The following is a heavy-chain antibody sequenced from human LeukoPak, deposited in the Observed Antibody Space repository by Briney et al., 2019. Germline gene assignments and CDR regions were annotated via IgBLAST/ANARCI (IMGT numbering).Heavy chain of an antibody. CDR2: ISYDGSNK. CDR3: ARDGITMIVVAMGAFDI. CDR1: GFTFSSYA. Sequence: PGGSLRLSCAASGFTFSSYAMHWVRQAPGKGLEWVAVISYDGSNKYYADSVKGRFTISRDNSKNTLYLQMNSLRAEDTAVYYCARDGITMIVVAMGAFDIWGQGTMVTVSS. D-gene: IGHD3-22*01. V-gene: IGHV3-30-3*01. J-gene: IGHJ3*02.